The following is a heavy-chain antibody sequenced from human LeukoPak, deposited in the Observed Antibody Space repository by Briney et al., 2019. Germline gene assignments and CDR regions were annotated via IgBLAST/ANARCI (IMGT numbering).Heavy chain of an antibody. CDR2: ISRNSGSI. CDR3: AKDMSYGSGSYPFDY. CDR1: GFTFDDYA. V-gene: IGHV3-9*01. J-gene: IGHJ4*02. Sequence: GRSLRLSCAASGFTFDDYAMHWVRQAPGKGLEWVSGISRNSGSIGYADSVKGRFTISRDNAKNSLYLQMNSLRAEDTALYYCAKDMSYGSGSYPFDYWGQGTLVTVSS. D-gene: IGHD3-10*01.